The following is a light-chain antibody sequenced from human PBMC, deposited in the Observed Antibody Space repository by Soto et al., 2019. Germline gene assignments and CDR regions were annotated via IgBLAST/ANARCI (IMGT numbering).Light chain of an antibody. CDR3: QQAKDFPLT. V-gene: IGKV1-12*01. CDR2: GSS. CDR1: KGIDSW. J-gene: IGKJ4*01. Sequence: DIQMTQSPSSVSVSVGDRVTITCRANKGIDSWLAWYQQKPGKAPKLLMYGSSTLESGVPSRLSGSRSGTDFTLTISSLQPEDFATYYCQQAKDFPLTFGGGTKVEIK.